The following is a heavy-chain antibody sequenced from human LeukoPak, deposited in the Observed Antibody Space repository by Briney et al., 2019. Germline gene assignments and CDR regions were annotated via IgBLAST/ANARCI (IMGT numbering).Heavy chain of an antibody. Sequence: SQTLSLTCTVSGDSISYGSYYCRWIRQPAGKGLDWIGRIYTGGNTNYNPSLKSRVTISVDTSKNQFSLELSSVTAADTAVYYCARDVPIFGVVSYYYYMDVWGQGTTVTVS. D-gene: IGHD3-3*01. V-gene: IGHV4-61*02. CDR2: IYTGGNT. CDR1: GDSISYGSYY. J-gene: IGHJ6*03. CDR3: ARDVPIFGVVSYYYYMDV.